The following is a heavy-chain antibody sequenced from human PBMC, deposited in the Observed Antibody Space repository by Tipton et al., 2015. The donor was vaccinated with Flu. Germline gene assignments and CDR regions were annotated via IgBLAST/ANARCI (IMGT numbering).Heavy chain of an antibody. J-gene: IGHJ4*02. CDR1: GGSISSSSYY. CDR2: IYYSGST. Sequence: TLSLTCTVSGGSISSSSYYWGWIRQPPGKGLEWIGSIYYSGSTYYNPSLKSRVTISVDTSKNQFSLKLSSVTAADTAVYYCARRYYYDSSGYDYWRQGTLVIVS. V-gene: IGHV4-39*01. CDR3: ARRYYYDSSGYDY. D-gene: IGHD3-22*01.